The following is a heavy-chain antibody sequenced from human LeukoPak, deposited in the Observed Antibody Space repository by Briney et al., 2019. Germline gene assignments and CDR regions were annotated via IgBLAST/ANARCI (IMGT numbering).Heavy chain of an antibody. Sequence: SQTLSLTCAISGDSVSNNIATWNWIRQSPSRGLEWLGRTYYRSRWGNDYAISVKSRITINPDTSKNQFSLQLNSVTPEDTAVYYCARGSDGRYWAFDFWGQGTPVTVSS. CDR1: GDSVSNNIAT. CDR2: TYYRSRWGN. J-gene: IGHJ4*02. CDR3: ARGSDGRYWAFDF. V-gene: IGHV6-1*01. D-gene: IGHD5-24*01.